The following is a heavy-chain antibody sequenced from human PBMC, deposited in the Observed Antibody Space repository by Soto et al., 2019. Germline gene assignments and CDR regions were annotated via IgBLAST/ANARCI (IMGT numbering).Heavy chain of an antibody. V-gene: IGHV3-21*01. J-gene: IGHJ6*03. Sequence: EVQLVESGGGLVKPGGSLRLSCAASGFTFSSYSMNWVRQAPGKGLEWVSSISSSSSYIYYADSVKGRLTISRDNAKNSLYLQMNSLRAEDTAVYYCARDRLELPSTYYYYYYMDVWGKGTTVTVSS. CDR2: ISSSSSYI. D-gene: IGHD1-7*01. CDR3: ARDRLELPSTYYYYYYMDV. CDR1: GFTFSSYS.